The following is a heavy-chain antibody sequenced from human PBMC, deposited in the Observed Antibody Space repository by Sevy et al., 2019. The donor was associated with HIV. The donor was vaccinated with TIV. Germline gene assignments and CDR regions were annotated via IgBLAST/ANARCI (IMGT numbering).Heavy chain of an antibody. V-gene: IGHV3-23*01. Sequence: GGSLRLSCAASGFTFSSYAMSWVRQAPGKGLEWVSAISGSGGSTYYADSVKGWFTISRDNSKNTLYLQMNSLRAEDTAVYYCAKVTGNYYYYYMDVWGKGTTVTVSS. D-gene: IGHD1-1*01. CDR3: AKVTGNYYYYYMDV. J-gene: IGHJ6*03. CDR2: ISGSGGST. CDR1: GFTFSSYA.